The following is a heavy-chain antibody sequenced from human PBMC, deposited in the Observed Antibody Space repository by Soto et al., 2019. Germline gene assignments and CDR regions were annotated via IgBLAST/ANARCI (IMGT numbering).Heavy chain of an antibody. D-gene: IGHD4-17*01. V-gene: IGHV3-9*01. Sequence: GGSLRLSCAASGFTFDDYAMHWVRQAPGKGLEWVSGISWNSGSIGYADSVKGRFTISRDNAKNSLYLQMNSLRAEDTALYYCAKDMRAATVTPNDAFDIWGQGTMVTVSS. J-gene: IGHJ3*02. CDR1: GFTFDDYA. CDR3: AKDMRAATVTPNDAFDI. CDR2: ISWNSGSI.